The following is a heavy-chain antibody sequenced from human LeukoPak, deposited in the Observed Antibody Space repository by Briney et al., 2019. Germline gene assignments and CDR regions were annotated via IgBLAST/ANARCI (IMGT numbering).Heavy chain of an antibody. CDR2: LKQDGSAN. J-gene: IGHJ4*02. CDR1: GFTFSSYW. Sequence: GGSLRLSCAASGFTFSSYWMTWVRQAPGKGLEWVASLKQDGSANYYVDSVKGRFTISRDNAKNSLYLHMNSLRAEDTAVYFCARVFSWDYFDYWGQGTLVTVSS. D-gene: IGHD6-13*01. CDR3: ARVFSWDYFDY. V-gene: IGHV3-7*05.